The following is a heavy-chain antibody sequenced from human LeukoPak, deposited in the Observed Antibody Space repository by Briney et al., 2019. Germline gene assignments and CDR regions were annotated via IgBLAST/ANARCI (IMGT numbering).Heavy chain of an antibody. CDR2: IWYDGSNK. CDR3: AKSLGTGTTAAEYFQH. J-gene: IGHJ1*01. D-gene: IGHD1-7*01. Sequence: GGSLRLSCAASGFTFSSYGMHWVRQAPGKGLEWAAVIWYDGSNKYYADSVKGRFTISRDNSKNTLYLQMNSLRAEDTAVYYCAKSLGTGTTAAEYFQHWGQGTLVTVSS. V-gene: IGHV3-33*06. CDR1: GFTFSSYG.